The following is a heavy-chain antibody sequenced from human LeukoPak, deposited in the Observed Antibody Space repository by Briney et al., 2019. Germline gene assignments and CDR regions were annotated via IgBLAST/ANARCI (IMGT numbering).Heavy chain of an antibody. V-gene: IGHV3-48*04. Sequence: PGGSLRLSCAASGFTFSSYSMNWVRQAPGKGLEWVSYISSSSSTIYYADSVKGRFTISRDNAKNSLYLQMNSLRAEDTAVYYCARDLSYAPAMIVVVKKHHDAFDIWGQGTMVTVSS. J-gene: IGHJ3*02. CDR1: GFTFSSYS. CDR3: ARDLSYAPAMIVVVKKHHDAFDI. CDR2: ISSSSSTI. D-gene: IGHD3-22*01.